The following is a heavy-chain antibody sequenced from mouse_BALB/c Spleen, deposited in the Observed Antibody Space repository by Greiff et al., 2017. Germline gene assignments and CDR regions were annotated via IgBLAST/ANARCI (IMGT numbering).Heavy chain of an antibody. CDR1: GFTFSSFG. V-gene: IGHV5-17*02. CDR2: ISSGSSTI. D-gene: IGHD2-14*01. CDR3: ARRDRYYAMDY. J-gene: IGHJ4*01. Sequence: EVQLVESGGGLVQPGGSRKLSCAASGFTFSSFGMHWVRQAPEKGLEWVAYISSGSSTIYYADTVKGRFTISRDNPKNTLFLQMTSLRSEDTAMYYCARRDRYYAMDYWGQGTSVTVSS.